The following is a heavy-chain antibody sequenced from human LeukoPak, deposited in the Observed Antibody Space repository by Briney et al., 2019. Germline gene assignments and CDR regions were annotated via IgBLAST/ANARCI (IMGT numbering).Heavy chain of an antibody. CDR2: ISDSGHRT. V-gene: IGHV3-23*01. D-gene: IGHD4-17*01. J-gene: IGHJ6*02. CDR1: TFSFRNFA. CDR3: ARYDYGTPYGMDV. Sequence: GGSLRLSCAASTFSFRNFAMSWVRLAPGKGLEWVSGISDSGHRTDYADSVEGRFTISRDNAKNSLYLQMNSLRAEDTAVYYCARYDYGTPYGMDVWGQGTTVTVSS.